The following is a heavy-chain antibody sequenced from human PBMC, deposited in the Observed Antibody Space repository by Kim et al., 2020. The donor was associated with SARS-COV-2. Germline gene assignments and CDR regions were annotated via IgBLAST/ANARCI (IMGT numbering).Heavy chain of an antibody. CDR3: ARRSIQLWFGYGMDV. D-gene: IGHD5-18*01. CDR1: GYSFTSYW. Sequence: GESLKISCKGSGYSFTSYWISWVRQMPGKGLEWMGRIDPSDSYTNYSPSFQGHVTISADKSISTAYLQWSSLKASDTAMYYCARRSIQLWFGYGMDVWGQGTTVTVSS. V-gene: IGHV5-10-1*01. J-gene: IGHJ6*02. CDR2: IDPSDSYT.